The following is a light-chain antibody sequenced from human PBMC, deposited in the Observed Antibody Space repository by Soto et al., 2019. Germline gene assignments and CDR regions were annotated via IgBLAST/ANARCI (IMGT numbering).Light chain of an antibody. V-gene: IGKV3-11*01. Sequence: EVVLTQSRATLSLSPGERATLSCRASQSVSRFLAWYQQKPGQAPRLLIFDASNRATGIPAKFSASGSGTDFTLTISSLESEDSAVYYCQQRSDWPITFGQGTRLDIK. CDR3: QQRSDWPIT. CDR1: QSVSRF. J-gene: IGKJ5*01. CDR2: DAS.